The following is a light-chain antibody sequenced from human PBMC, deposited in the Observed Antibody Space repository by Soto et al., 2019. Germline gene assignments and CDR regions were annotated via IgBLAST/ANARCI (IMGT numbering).Light chain of an antibody. CDR1: QSVSSN. CDR2: GVS. CDR3: QQYNTWPKT. Sequence: EIVMTQSPATLSVSPGERATLSCTASQSVSSNLAWYQQKPGQAPTLLISGVSTRATGIPARFSGSGSGTEFNLTISSLQSEDFAVYYCQQYNTWPKTFGQGTKVEIK. V-gene: IGKV3-15*01. J-gene: IGKJ1*01.